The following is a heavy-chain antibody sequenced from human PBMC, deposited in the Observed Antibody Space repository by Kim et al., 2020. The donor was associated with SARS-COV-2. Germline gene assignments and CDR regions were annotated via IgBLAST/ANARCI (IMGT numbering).Heavy chain of an antibody. CDR3: ARTNGYGSAAPAWFDP. D-gene: IGHD3-10*01. Sequence: SETLSLTCAVSGGSISSGGYSWSWIRQPPGKGLEWIGYIYHSGSTYYNPSLKSRVTISVDRSKNQFSLKLSSVTAADTAVYYCARTNGYGSAAPAWFDPWGQGTLVTVSS. J-gene: IGHJ5*02. CDR1: GGSISSGGYS. CDR2: IYHSGST. V-gene: IGHV4-30-2*01.